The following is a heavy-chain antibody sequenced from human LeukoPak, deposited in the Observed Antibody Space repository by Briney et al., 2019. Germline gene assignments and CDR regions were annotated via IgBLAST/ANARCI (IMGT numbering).Heavy chain of an antibody. J-gene: IGHJ4*02. V-gene: IGHV1-69*06. CDR3: ARAVQVTTGGLFDY. Sequence: SVQVSCKASGGTFSNYAISWVRQAPGQGLEWMGGIIPIFDTPNFAQKFQGRVTITADKSTSTAYMELSRLRSEDTAVYYCARAVQVTTGGLFDYWGQGTLVTVSS. CDR1: GGTFSNYA. D-gene: IGHD4-17*01. CDR2: IIPIFDTP.